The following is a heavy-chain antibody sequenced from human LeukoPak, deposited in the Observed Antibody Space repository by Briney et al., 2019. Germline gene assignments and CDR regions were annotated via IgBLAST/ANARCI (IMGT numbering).Heavy chain of an antibody. CDR2: INPSGGST. CDR1: GYTFTSYY. D-gene: IGHD5-24*01. V-gene: IGHV1-46*01. Sequence: ASVKVSCKASGYTFTSYYMHWVRQAPGQGLEWMGIINPSGGSTSYAQKFQGRVTMTRDTSTSTVYMELSSLRSEDTAVYYCARGGWLQFQRSPYYYMDVWGKGTTVTVSS. CDR3: ARGGWLQFQRSPYYYMDV. J-gene: IGHJ6*03.